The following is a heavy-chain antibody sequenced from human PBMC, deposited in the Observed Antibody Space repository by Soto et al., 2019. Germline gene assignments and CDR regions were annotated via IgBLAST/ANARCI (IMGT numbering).Heavy chain of an antibody. CDR3: AGGRRGTMVRGVIRAY. D-gene: IGHD3-10*01. V-gene: IGHV3-21*01. CDR2: ISSSSSYI. Sequence: PGGSLRLPCAASGFTFSSYSMNWVRQAPGKGLEWVSSISSSSSYIYYADSVKGRFTISRDNAKNSLYLQMNSLRAEDTAVYYCAGGRRGTMVRGVIRAYWGQGTLVTVSS. CDR1: GFTFSSYS. J-gene: IGHJ4*02.